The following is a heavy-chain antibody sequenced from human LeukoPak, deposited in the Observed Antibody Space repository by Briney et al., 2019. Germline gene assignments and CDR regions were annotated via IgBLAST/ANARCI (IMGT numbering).Heavy chain of an antibody. Sequence: GGSLRLSCAASGFTFSDYYMSWIRQAPGKGLEWVSYISNTGSTTQYADSVKGRFIISRDNAKNSLHLQMNSLRAEDTAVYYCARVRGSYSVDYWGQGTLVTVSS. V-gene: IGHV3-11*04. CDR1: GFTFSDYY. J-gene: IGHJ4*02. D-gene: IGHD1-26*01. CDR3: ARVRGSYSVDY. CDR2: ISNTGSTT.